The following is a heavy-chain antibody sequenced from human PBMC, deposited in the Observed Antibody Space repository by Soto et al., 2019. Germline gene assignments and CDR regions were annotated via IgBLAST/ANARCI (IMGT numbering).Heavy chain of an antibody. Sequence: LSLTCTVSGGSISSYYWSWIRQPPGKGLEWIGYIYYSGSTNYNPSLKSRVTISVDTSKNQFSLKLSSVTAADSAVYYCARHVYDILTGYQPFDYWGQGTLVTISS. CDR3: ARHVYDILTGYQPFDY. CDR2: IYYSGST. V-gene: IGHV4-59*08. CDR1: GGSISSYY. D-gene: IGHD3-9*01. J-gene: IGHJ4*02.